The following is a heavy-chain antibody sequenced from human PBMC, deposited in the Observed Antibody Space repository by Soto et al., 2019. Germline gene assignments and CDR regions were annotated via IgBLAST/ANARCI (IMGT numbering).Heavy chain of an antibody. Sequence: QVQLVESGGGVVQPGWSLRLSCAASGFTFSSYGMHWVRQAPGKGLEWVAVIWYDGSNKYYADSVKGRFTISRDNSKNTLYLQMNSLRAEDTAVYYCARELGYCISTSCREYYGMDVWGQGTTVTVSS. J-gene: IGHJ6*02. D-gene: IGHD2-2*01. CDR1: GFTFSSYG. CDR3: ARELGYCISTSCREYYGMDV. CDR2: IWYDGSNK. V-gene: IGHV3-33*01.